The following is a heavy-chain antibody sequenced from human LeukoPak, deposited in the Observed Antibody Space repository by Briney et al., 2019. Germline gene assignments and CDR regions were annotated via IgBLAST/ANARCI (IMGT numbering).Heavy chain of an antibody. Sequence: SETLSLTCSVSGDSISSSGHYWGWIRQPPGKGLEWIGSVYYSGNTYHNPSLKSRVTISVDTSKNQFSLKLSSVTAADTAVYYCASPSTYEAGYFYYLDVWGKGTTVTVSS. CDR1: GDSISSSGHY. V-gene: IGHV4-39*01. J-gene: IGHJ6*03. CDR3: ASPSTYEAGYFYYLDV. D-gene: IGHD3-22*01. CDR2: VYYSGNT.